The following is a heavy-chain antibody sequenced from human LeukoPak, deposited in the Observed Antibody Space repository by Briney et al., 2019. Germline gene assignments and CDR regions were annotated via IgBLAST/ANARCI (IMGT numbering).Heavy chain of an antibody. V-gene: IGHV3-74*01. CDR1: GFIFSNYW. J-gene: IGHJ5*02. CDR2: IDTDGSST. CDR3: VRAGAAVTNGIWFDP. D-gene: IGHD2-8*01. Sequence: GSLRLSCAASGFIFSNYWMHWVRQAPGKGLVWVSRIDTDGSSTSFLDSVKGRFTISRDNAKNTLYLQMNSLRAEDTAVYFCVRAGAAVTNGIWFDPWGQGTLVTVSS.